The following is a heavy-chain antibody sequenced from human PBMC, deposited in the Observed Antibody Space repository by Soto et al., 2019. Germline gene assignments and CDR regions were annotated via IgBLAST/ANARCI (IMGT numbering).Heavy chain of an antibody. J-gene: IGHJ4*02. CDR2: INNSGST. Sequence: QVQLQQWGAGLLKPSETLSLTCAVYGGSFSGYYWSWIRQPPGKGLEWIGEINNSGSTNYTPSLKSRVTTSVDTSKNQFSLKLSSVTAADTAVYCCATLYNWNDVDYWGQGTLVTVSS. CDR1: GGSFSGYY. CDR3: ATLYNWNDVDY. V-gene: IGHV4-34*01. D-gene: IGHD1-20*01.